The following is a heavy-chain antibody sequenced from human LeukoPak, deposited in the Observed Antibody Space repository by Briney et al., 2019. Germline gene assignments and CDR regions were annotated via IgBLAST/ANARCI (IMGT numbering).Heavy chain of an antibody. D-gene: IGHD6-6*01. CDR1: RGSISSYY. CDR3: ARGLTSYSRSSYWFDP. J-gene: IGHJ5*02. V-gene: IGHV4-59*01. CDR2: IYYSGSP. Sequence: SETLSLTCAVSRGSISSYYWSLIRQPPGKGLEWIGYIYYSGSPNYNPSLRSRVTISVDTSKNQFSLKLSSVTAADTAIYYCARGLTSYSRSSYWFDPWGQGTLVTVSS.